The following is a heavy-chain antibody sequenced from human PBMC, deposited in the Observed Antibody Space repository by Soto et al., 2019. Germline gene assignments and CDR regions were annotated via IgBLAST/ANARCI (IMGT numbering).Heavy chain of an antibody. V-gene: IGHV3-21*01. CDR3: ARDLYGHGSSSWSPWDDYYYYYGMDV. Sequence: GGSLRLSCAASGFTFSSYSMNWVRQAPGKGLEWVSSISSSSSYIYYADSVKGRLTISRDNAKNSLYLQMNSLRAEDTAVYYCARDLYGHGSSSWSPWDDYYYYYGMDVWGQGTTVTVSS. CDR2: ISSSSSYI. J-gene: IGHJ6*02. CDR1: GFTFSSYS. D-gene: IGHD6-13*01.